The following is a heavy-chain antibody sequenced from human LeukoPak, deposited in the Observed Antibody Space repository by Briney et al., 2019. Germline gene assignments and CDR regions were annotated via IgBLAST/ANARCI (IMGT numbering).Heavy chain of an antibody. CDR2: INTDGSRT. CDR1: GFTFSSYW. CDR3: ARAPRRCSGGTCYSSTFDY. V-gene: IGHV3-74*01. Sequence: PGGSLRLSCAASGFTFSSYWMHWVRQAPGKGLVWVSRINTDGSRTTYADSVKGRFTISRDNAKNSLFLQMISLSAEDTAVYFCARAPRRCSGGTCYSSTFDYWGQGTLVTVSS. D-gene: IGHD2-15*01. J-gene: IGHJ4*02.